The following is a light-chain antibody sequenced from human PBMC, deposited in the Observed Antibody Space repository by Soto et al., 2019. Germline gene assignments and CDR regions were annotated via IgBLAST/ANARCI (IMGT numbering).Light chain of an antibody. V-gene: IGKV1-5*03. Sequence: DIPMTQSPSTLSASVGDRVTITCRASQSISNWLAWYQQKPGKAPNLLIYRASTLKSGVPARFSGSGYETEFTLTITSLQPDDFATYYCQQYDSYITFGGGTKVEIK. CDR2: RAS. CDR1: QSISNW. CDR3: QQYDSYIT. J-gene: IGKJ4*01.